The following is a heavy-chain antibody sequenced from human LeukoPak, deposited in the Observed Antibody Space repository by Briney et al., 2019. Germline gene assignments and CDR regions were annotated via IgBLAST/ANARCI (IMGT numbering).Heavy chain of an antibody. D-gene: IGHD4-17*01. CDR2: ISGSGGST. CDR1: GFTFSDYA. J-gene: IGHJ4*02. CDR3: AKSVESAVTTNPYFDY. Sequence: GGSLRLSCAASGFTFSDYAMSWVRQALGKGLKWVSVISGSGGSTYNVDPVKGRFTISRDNSKNTLYLQMNSLRAEDTAVYYCAKSVESAVTTNPYFDYWGQGILVTVSS. V-gene: IGHV3-23*01.